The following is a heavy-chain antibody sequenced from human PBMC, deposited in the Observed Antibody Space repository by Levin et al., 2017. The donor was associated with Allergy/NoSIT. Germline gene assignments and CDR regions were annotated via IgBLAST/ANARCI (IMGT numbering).Heavy chain of an antibody. CDR2: IYSSGSA. D-gene: IGHD3-10*01. CDR3: ARAEVGSEH. CDR1: GGSIRSGSYY. Sequence: SPTLSLPCKVSGGSIRSGSYYWSWIRQPAAKGLEWIGRIYSSGSANYNPSLKSRVTISVDTSKNQFSLKLSSVTAADTAVFYCARAEVGSEHWGQGTLVTVSS. V-gene: IGHV4-61*02. J-gene: IGHJ4*02.